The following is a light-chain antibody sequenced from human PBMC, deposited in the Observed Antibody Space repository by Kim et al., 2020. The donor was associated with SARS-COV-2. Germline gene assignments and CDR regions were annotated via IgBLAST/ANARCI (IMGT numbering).Light chain of an antibody. Sequence: SASRGDRVTIADRASQSIGAWLAWHQQKPGKGPKVLIYETSSLETWVPSRFSGSGSGTECTFTITILQPDDFATYYCQQYESYPYTFGQGTKLEI. CDR3: QQYESYPYT. CDR2: ETS. CDR1: QSIGAW. V-gene: IGKV1-5*03. J-gene: IGKJ2*01.